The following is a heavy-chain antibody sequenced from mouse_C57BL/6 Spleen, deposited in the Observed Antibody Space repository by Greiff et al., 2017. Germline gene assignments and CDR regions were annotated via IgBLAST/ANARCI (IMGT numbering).Heavy chain of an antibody. V-gene: IGHV1-80*01. CDR3: ASYGSSSFMDY. CDR2: IYPGDGDT. J-gene: IGHJ4*01. D-gene: IGHD1-1*01. Sequence: LQQSGASVKISCKASGYAFSSYWMNWVKQRPGKGLEWIGQIYPGDGDTNYNGKFKGKATLTADKSSSTAYMQLSSLTSEDSAVYFGASYGSSSFMDYWGQGTSVTVSS. CDR1: GYAFSSYW.